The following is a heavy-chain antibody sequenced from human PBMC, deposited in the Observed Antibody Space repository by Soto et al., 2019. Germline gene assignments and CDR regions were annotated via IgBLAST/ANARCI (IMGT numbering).Heavy chain of an antibody. Sequence: SETLSLTCTVSGGSISSYYWSWIRQPPGKGLEWIGYIYYSGSTNYNPSLKSRVTISVDTSKNQFSLKLSSVTAADTAVYYCARRFGYSYGYEGHYYYYMDVWGKGTTVTVSS. CDR2: IYYSGST. CDR1: GGSISSYY. J-gene: IGHJ6*03. CDR3: ARRFGYSYGYEGHYYYYMDV. D-gene: IGHD5-18*01. V-gene: IGHV4-59*08.